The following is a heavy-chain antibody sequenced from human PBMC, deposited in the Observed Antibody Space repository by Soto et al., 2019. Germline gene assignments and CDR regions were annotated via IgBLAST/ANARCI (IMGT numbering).Heavy chain of an antibody. Sequence: QVQLQESGPGLVKPSETLSLTCTVSGGSISSYYWSWIRQPPGKGLEWIGYIYYSGSTNYNPSLKSRVTISVDTAKNQFSRKLSSVTAADTAVYYCARAPAYDDVWSGYSHYYYYYYMDVWGKGTTVTVSS. CDR3: ARAPAYDDVWSGYSHYYYYYYMDV. V-gene: IGHV4-59*01. J-gene: IGHJ6*03. CDR2: IYYSGST. CDR1: GGSISSYY. D-gene: IGHD3-3*01.